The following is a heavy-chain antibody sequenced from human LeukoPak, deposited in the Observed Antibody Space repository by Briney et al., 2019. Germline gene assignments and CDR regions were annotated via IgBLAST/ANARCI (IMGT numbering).Heavy chain of an antibody. J-gene: IGHJ4*02. CDR1: GGSISSSNYY. D-gene: IGHD3-16*01. V-gene: IGHV4-39*07. CDR2: IYYSGTT. Sequence: SETLSLTCTVSGGSISSSNYYWGWIRQPPGKGLEWIGTIYYSGTTYYSPSLKSRVTISVDTSKNQFSLKLSSVTAADTAIYYCARDPHHDDDADEGFDYWGQGTLVTVSS. CDR3: ARDPHHDDDADEGFDY.